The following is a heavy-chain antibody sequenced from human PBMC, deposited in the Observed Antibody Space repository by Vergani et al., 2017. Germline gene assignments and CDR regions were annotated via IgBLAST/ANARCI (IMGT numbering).Heavy chain of an antibody. CDR1: GFILSSYW. Sequence: EVQLVESGGGLVQPGGSLRLSCAASGFILSSYWMHWVRQAPGKGPVLVSRIKSDGSITNYADFVRGRFTISRDNARNTLFLPLNDLRAEDTAGYYCARQESDGWHVDYWGQGTLVTVSS. J-gene: IGHJ4*02. CDR3: ARQESDGWHVDY. CDR2: IKSDGSIT. V-gene: IGHV3-74*01. D-gene: IGHD5-24*01.